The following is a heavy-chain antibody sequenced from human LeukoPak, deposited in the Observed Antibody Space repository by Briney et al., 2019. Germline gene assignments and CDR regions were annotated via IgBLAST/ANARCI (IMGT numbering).Heavy chain of an antibody. CDR1: GGSIRRYY. CDR3: ARLGRITMIRGTSDYYHSMDV. Sequence: SETLSLTCTVSGGSIRRYYWSWIRQPPGKGLEWIGYIYYSGSTNYNPSLKSRVTMSVDTSKNQFSLKLNSLTAADTAVYYCARLGRITMIRGTSDYYHSMDVWGQGTTVTVSS. J-gene: IGHJ6*02. CDR2: IYYSGST. V-gene: IGHV4-59*08. D-gene: IGHD3-10*01.